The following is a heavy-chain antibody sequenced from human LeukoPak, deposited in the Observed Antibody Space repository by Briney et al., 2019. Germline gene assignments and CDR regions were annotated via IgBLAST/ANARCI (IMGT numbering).Heavy chain of an antibody. CDR2: IIPIFGTA. CDR3: ARDESGATGPDY. CDR1: GYTFTGYY. Sequence: SVKVSCKASGYTFTGYYMHWVRQAPGQGLEWMGWIIPIFGTANYAQKFQGRVTITADESTSTAYMELSSLRSEDTAVYYCARDESGATGPDYWGQGTLVTVSS. V-gene: IGHV1-69*13. D-gene: IGHD1-26*01. J-gene: IGHJ4*02.